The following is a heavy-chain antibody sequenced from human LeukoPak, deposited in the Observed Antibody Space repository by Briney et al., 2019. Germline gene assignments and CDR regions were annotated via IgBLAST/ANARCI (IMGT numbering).Heavy chain of an antibody. Sequence: GGSLRLSCAASGFTFSSYAMHWVRQAPGKGLEWVAVISYDGSNKYYADSVKGRFTISRDNAKNSLYLQMNSLRAEDTAVYYCARVNTIFGVVTSYYFDYWGQGTLVTVSS. D-gene: IGHD3-3*01. CDR3: ARVNTIFGVVTSYYFDY. J-gene: IGHJ4*02. CDR1: GFTFSSYA. V-gene: IGHV3-30-3*01. CDR2: ISYDGSNK.